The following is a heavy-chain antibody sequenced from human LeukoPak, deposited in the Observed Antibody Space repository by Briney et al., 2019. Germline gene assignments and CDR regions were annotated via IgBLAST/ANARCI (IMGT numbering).Heavy chain of an antibody. V-gene: IGHV3-23*01. D-gene: IGHD3-22*01. CDR1: GCTFSSYA. CDR2: ICGSGSST. CDR3: AKTPFTMIVVYYFDY. J-gene: IGHJ4*02. Sequence: GGSLRLSCAASGCTFSSYAMSWVRQAPGKGLEWVSAICGSGSSTYYAASVKGRFTISRDNSKNTLYLQMNSLRAEDTAVYYCAKTPFTMIVVYYFDYWGQGTLVTVSS.